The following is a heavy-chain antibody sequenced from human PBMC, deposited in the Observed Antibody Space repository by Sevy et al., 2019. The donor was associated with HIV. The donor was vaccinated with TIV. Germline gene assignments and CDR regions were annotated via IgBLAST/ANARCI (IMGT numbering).Heavy chain of an antibody. V-gene: IGHV1-69*10. J-gene: IGHJ4*02. CDR3: AIETAPATLDY. Sequence: ASVKVSCKASGGTLSSYVISWVRQAPGQGLEWMGGIIPILDITNYAQRFQGRVTITADESTSTAYMELSRLRSEDTAVYYCAIETAPATLDYWGQGTLVTVSS. CDR2: IIPILDIT. CDR1: GGTLSSYV. D-gene: IGHD2-2*01.